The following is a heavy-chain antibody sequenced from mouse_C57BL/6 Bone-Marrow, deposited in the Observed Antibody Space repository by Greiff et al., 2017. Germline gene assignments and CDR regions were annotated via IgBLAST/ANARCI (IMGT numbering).Heavy chain of an antibody. D-gene: IGHD3-2*02. CDR2: INPSTGGT. Sequence: VQLQQSGPELVKPGASVKISCKASGYSFTGYYMNWVKQSPEKSLEWIGEINPSTGGTTYNQKFKAKATLTVDKSSSTAYMQLKSLTSEDSAVYYCARVGSGDGLAYWGQGTLVTVSA. CDR1: GYSFTGYY. CDR3: ARVGSGDGLAY. V-gene: IGHV1-42*01. J-gene: IGHJ3*01.